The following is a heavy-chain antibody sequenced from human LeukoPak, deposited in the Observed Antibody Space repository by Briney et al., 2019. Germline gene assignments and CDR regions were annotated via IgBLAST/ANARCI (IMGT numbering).Heavy chain of an antibody. D-gene: IGHD4-17*01. Sequence: PSETLSLTCTVSGGSISSYYWSWIRQPPGKGLEWIGYIYYSGSTNYNPSLKSRVTISVDTSKNQFSLKLSSVTAADTAVYYCARDPGIYGDYPSLAFDIWGQGTMVTVSS. CDR2: IYYSGST. J-gene: IGHJ3*02. CDR1: GGSISSYY. CDR3: ARDPGIYGDYPSLAFDI. V-gene: IGHV4-59*01.